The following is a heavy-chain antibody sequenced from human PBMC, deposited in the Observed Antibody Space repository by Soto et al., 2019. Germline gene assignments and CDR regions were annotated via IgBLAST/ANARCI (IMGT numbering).Heavy chain of an antibody. CDR3: ARQRTSVVTQAYFDV. V-gene: IGHV4-39*01. CDR2: IYYSGSN. D-gene: IGHD2-21*02. CDR1: GGSISSSSYS. Sequence: GTLSLTCTVSGGSISSSSYSWGWICQPPGKGMEWIGSIYYSGSNYNNPSLRSRVSLSIDTSKDQFSLKLKSVTGADTALYFCARQRTSVVTQAYFDVWGPGSLVTVSS. J-gene: IGHJ4*02.